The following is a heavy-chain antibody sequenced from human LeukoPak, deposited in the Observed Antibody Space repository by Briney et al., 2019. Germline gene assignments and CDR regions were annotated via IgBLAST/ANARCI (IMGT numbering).Heavy chain of an antibody. CDR2: IYHSGST. CDR1: GYSISSGYY. Sequence: SETLSLTCTVSGYSISSGYYWGWIRPPPGKGLEWIGSIYHSGSTYYNPSLKSRVTISVDTSKNQFSLKLSSVTAADTAVYYCARGIDYWGQGTLVTVSS. J-gene: IGHJ4*02. V-gene: IGHV4-38-2*02. CDR3: ARGIDY.